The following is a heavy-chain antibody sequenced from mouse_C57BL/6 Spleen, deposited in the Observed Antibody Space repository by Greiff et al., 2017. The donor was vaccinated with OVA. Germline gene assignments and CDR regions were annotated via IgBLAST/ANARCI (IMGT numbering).Heavy chain of an antibody. J-gene: IGHJ2*01. Sequence: QVQLKQSGAELARPGASVKLSCKASGYTFTSYGISWVKQRTGQGLEWIGEIYPRSGNTYYNEKFKGKATLTADKSSSTAYMELLSLTSEDSAVYFCRGYYDYDNFDYWGQGTTLTVSS. CDR3: RGYYDYDNFDY. V-gene: IGHV1-81*01. CDR1: GYTFTSYG. CDR2: IYPRSGNT. D-gene: IGHD2-4*01.